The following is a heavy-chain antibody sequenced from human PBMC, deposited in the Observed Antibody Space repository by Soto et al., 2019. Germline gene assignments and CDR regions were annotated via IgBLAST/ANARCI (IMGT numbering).Heavy chain of an antibody. J-gene: IGHJ4*02. CDR1: GVTFSSYA. CDR3: AKNYYLDN. Sequence: PGGSLRLSCAASGVTFSSYAMSWVRQAPGKGLEWVSSVNVDDSTYYANSVKGRFTISRDNSKNTVNLQMNSLRAEDTAVYYCAKNYYLDNWAQGTLVTVSS. V-gene: IGHV3-23*01. CDR2: VNVDDST.